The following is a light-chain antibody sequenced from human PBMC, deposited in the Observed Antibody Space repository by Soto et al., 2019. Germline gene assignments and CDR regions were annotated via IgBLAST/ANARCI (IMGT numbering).Light chain of an antibody. Sequence: QAVVTQEPSFSVSPGGTVTLTCGLNSGSVSAGHYPSWYQQTPGQAPRTLIYDTNTLSSGVPDRFSGSILGNKAALTITGAQADDESDYYCVLYMGNGISVFCGGTKLTVL. J-gene: IGLJ3*02. CDR3: VLYMGNGISV. CDR2: DTN. V-gene: IGLV8-61*01. CDR1: SGSVSAGHY.